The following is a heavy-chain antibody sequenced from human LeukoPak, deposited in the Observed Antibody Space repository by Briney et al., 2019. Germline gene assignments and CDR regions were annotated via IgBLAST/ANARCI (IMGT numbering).Heavy chain of an antibody. CDR2: NNPSGGST. CDR1: GYTFTSYY. J-gene: IGHJ4*02. Sequence: ASVKVSCKASGYTFTSYYMHWVRQAPGQGLEWMGINNPSGGSTSYAQKFQGRVTMTRDTSTSTVYMELSSLRSEDTAVYYCARASDSSGYYAPQHYFDYWGQGTLVTVSS. D-gene: IGHD3-22*01. CDR3: ARASDSSGYYAPQHYFDY. V-gene: IGHV1-46*03.